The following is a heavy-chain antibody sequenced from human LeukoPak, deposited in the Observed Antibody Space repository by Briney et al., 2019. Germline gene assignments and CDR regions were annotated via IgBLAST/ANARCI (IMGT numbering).Heavy chain of an antibody. CDR2: ISTSGGST. J-gene: IGHJ4*02. D-gene: IGHD3-10*01. CDR3: AKEYDSGGYGANFDY. V-gene: IGHV3-23*01. CDR1: GFTFSNYA. Sequence: GGSLRLSCAASGFTFSNYALSWVRQAPGKGLEWVSSISTSGGSTYYADSVKGRFTISGDNSKNTLYLQMDSLRAEDTAVYYCAKEYDSGGYGANFDYWGQGTLVTVSS.